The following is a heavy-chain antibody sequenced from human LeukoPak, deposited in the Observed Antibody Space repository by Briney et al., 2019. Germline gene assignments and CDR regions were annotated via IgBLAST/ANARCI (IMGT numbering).Heavy chain of an antibody. D-gene: IGHD2-8*01. J-gene: IGHJ4*02. V-gene: IGHV3-66*01. CDR3: ARAAAYYLIDY. Sequence: GGSLRLSCAASGFTVSSNYMSWVRQAPGKGLEWVSVIYSGGSTYYADSVKGRFTISRDNSKNTLYLQMNSLRAEDTAVYYCARAAAYYLIDYWGQGTLVTVSS. CDR1: GFTVSSNY. CDR2: IYSGGST.